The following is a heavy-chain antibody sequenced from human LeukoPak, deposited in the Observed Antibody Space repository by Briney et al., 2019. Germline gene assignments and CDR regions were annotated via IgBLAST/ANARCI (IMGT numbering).Heavy chain of an antibody. D-gene: IGHD5-18*01. CDR2: INWNSVHI. CDR3: AKGYSYGRSWFDP. J-gene: IGHJ5*02. Sequence: GGSLRLSCAASGFNFNDYDINWVRHVPGKGLEWVSGINWNSVHIGYADSVKGRFTISRDNSKNTLYLQMNSLRAEDTAVYYCAKGYSYGRSWFDPWGQGTLVTVSS. CDR1: GFNFNDYD. V-gene: IGHV3-9*01.